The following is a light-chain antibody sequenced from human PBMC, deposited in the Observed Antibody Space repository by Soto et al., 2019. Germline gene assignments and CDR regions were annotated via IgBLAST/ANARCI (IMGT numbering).Light chain of an antibody. CDR2: DTS. V-gene: IGKV3-15*01. CDR1: QNISRS. CDR3: QPYNNWPLT. J-gene: IGKJ4*01. Sequence: DILMTHSPFTLCVSPGQSDTLSCRASQNISRSLAWYQQKPGQTPRLLIYDTSTRATGVPARFSGSRSGPEFTLTINSLQSEDFAIYYCQPYNNWPLTFGGGTKVDIK.